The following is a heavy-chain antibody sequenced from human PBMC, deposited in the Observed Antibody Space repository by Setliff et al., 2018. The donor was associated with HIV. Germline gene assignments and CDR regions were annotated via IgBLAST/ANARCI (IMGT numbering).Heavy chain of an antibody. D-gene: IGHD1-26*01. J-gene: IGHJ4*02. CDR3: AREPPRRRGTVAEDY. V-gene: IGHV1-46*02. CDR2: INPSGSIT. CDR1: GYTFNAFY. Sequence: RASVKVSCKTSGYTFNAFYIYWVRQAPGQELEWMGMINPSGSITNYAQKFQGRLTLTRDTSMSTVYMELNSLKSEDTAIYYCAREPPRRRGTVAEDYWGQGTLVTVSS.